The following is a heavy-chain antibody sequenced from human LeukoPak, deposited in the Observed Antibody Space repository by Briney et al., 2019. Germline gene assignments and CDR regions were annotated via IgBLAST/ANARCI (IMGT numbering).Heavy chain of an antibody. CDR2: LYPGDSDT. J-gene: IGHJ4*02. CDR3: GKGCYGSPGFDH. CDR1: GYNFTSYW. V-gene: IGHV5-51*04. Sequence: GESLKISWKSPGYNFTSYWIGWARQMPGKGREWLGILYPGDSDTRYSPPFQGQDPISTDKPINTAFLHWPSLPASDARTTYCGKGCYGSPGFDHWGQGTLVSVPS. D-gene: IGHD4-17*01.